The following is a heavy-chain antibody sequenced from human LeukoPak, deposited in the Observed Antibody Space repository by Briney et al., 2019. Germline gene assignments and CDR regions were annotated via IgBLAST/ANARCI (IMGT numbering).Heavy chain of an antibody. CDR3: ASPKNYDYVWGSYRIPFGY. J-gene: IGHJ4*02. Sequence: SDTLSLTCTVSGGSISSSSYYWGWICQPPGKGLEWIGSIYYSGSTYYNPSLKSRVTISVDTSKNQFTLKLSSVTAADTAVYYCASPKNYDYVWGSYRIPFGYWGQGTLVTVSS. V-gene: IGHV4-39*01. CDR2: IYYSGST. CDR1: GGSISSSSYY. D-gene: IGHD3-16*02.